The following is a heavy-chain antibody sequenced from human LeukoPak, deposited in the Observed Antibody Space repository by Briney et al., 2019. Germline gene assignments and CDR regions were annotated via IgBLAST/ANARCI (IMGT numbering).Heavy chain of an antibody. V-gene: IGHV3-48*04. CDR1: GFPFSSYS. CDR2: ISSSSSTI. J-gene: IGHJ6*03. D-gene: IGHD3-10*01. CDR3: ARDCGSGSCGYYMDV. Sequence: GGSLRLSCAASGFPFSSYSMNWVRKAPGKGLEWVSYISSSSSTIYYADSVKGRFTISRDNAKNSLYLQMNSLRAEDTAVYYCARDCGSGSCGYYMDVWGKGTTVTVSS.